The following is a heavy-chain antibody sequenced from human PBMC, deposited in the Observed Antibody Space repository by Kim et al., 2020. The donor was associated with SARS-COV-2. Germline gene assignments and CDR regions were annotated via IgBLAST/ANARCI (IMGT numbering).Heavy chain of an antibody. CDR1: GGSISSGGYY. CDR3: ARATSITMIVVVINAFDL. J-gene: IGHJ3*01. CDR2: IYYSGST. D-gene: IGHD3-22*01. Sequence: SETLSLTCTVSGGSISSGGYYWSWIRQHPGKGLEWIGYIYYSGSTYYNPSLKSRVTISVDTSKNQFSLKLSAVTAAATAVYYCARATSITMIVVVINAFDLWGQGTMVTVSS. V-gene: IGHV4-31*03.